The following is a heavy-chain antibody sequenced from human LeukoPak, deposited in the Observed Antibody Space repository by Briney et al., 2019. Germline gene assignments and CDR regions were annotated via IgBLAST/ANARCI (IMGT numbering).Heavy chain of an antibody. J-gene: IGHJ4*02. D-gene: IGHD1-1*01. CDR2: ISWNSGSI. V-gene: IGHV3-9*01. Sequence: QPGGSLRLSCAASGFIFDDYAMHWVRQAPGKGLEWVSGISWNSGSIGYADSVKGRFTISRDNAKNTLYLQMNSLRAEDTAVYYCAKENWNDVGGFDYWGQGTLVTVSS. CDR1: GFIFDDYA. CDR3: AKENWNDVGGFDY.